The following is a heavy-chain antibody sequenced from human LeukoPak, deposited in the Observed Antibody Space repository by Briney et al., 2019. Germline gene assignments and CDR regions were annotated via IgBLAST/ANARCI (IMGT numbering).Heavy chain of an antibody. CDR2: ISAYNGNT. D-gene: IGHD4-17*01. CDR1: GYTFSSYG. CDR3: ARDLGDDLTTVTSGNWFDP. V-gene: IGHV1-18*01. J-gene: IGHJ5*02. Sequence: ASVKVSCKASGYTFSSYGITWVRHAPGQGLEWMGWISAYNGNTNYVQKLQGRVTMTTDTSTSTAYMELRSLRSDDTATYFCARDLGDDLTTVTSGNWFDPWGQGTLVTVSS.